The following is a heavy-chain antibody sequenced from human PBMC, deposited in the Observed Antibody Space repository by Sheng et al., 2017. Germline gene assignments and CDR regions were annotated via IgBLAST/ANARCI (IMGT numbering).Heavy chain of an antibody. CDR2: ISWNSGSI. J-gene: IGHJ3*02. Sequence: EVQLVESGGGLVQPGRSLRLSCAASGFTFDDYAMHWVRQAPGKGLEWVSGISWNSGSIGYADSVKGRFTISRDNAKNSLYLQMNSLRAEDMALYYCAKGSGYYDSSGDAFDIWGQGTMVTVSS. CDR1: GFTFDDYA. V-gene: IGHV3-9*03. D-gene: IGHD3-22*01. CDR3: AKGSGYYDSSGDAFDI.